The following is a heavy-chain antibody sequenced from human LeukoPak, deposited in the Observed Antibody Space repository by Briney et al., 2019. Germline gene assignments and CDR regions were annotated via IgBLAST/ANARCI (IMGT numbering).Heavy chain of an antibody. D-gene: IGHD6-6*01. J-gene: IGHJ3*02. V-gene: IGHV6-1*01. Sequence: SQTLSLTCAISGDSVSSNSAAWNWIRQSPSRGLEWLGRTYYRSKWFNDYAVSVESRITINPDTSKNQFSLQLNSVTPEDTAVYYCAKDGDIAARPSAFDIWGQGTMVTVSS. CDR3: AKDGDIAARPSAFDI. CDR2: TYYRSKWFN. CDR1: GDSVSSNSAA.